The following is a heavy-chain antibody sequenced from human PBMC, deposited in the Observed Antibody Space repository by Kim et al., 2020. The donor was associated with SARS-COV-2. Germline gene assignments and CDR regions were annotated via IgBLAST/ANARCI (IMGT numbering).Heavy chain of an antibody. D-gene: IGHD3-9*01. V-gene: IGHV3-66*01. J-gene: IGHJ3*02. CDR3: ARDFEGRAAFDI. Sequence: YYADSVKGRFTISRDNSKNTLYLQMNSLRAEDTAVYYCARDFEGRAAFDIWGQGTMVTVSS.